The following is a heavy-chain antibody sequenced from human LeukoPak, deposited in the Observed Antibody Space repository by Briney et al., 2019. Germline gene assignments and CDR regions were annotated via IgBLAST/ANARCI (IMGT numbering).Heavy chain of an antibody. J-gene: IGHJ6*03. CDR2: IYYSGTT. CDR1: GGSISTSSYY. V-gene: IGHV4-39*01. CDR3: ARQVSAYFYYYRDV. Sequence: SETLSVTCTVSGGSISTSSYYWGWIRQPPGKGLEWIGTIYYSGTTYYNPSLEGRVPISEDPFRNRFSLMLSSVTAADTAIYYWARQVSAYFYYYRDVWGEGTTVIVSS. D-gene: IGHD1-14*01.